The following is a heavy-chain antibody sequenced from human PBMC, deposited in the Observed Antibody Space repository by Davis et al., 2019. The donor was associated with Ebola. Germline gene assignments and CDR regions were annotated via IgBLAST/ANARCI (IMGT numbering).Heavy chain of an antibody. D-gene: IGHD4-17*01. CDR2: LYTDGRT. CDR3: TRHVPGDFWFFDL. CDR1: GFTFSNYA. Sequence: GESLKISCATSGFTFSNYAMNWVRQAPGKGLEWVSVLYTDGRTYHSDSVKGRFTISRDNAKNTVSLQMNDLRVEDTAVYYCTRHVPGDFWFFDLWGRGTMVTVSS. V-gene: IGHV3-66*04. J-gene: IGHJ2*01.